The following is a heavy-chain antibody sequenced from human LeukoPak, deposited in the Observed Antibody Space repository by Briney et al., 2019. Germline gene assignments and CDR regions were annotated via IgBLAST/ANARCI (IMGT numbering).Heavy chain of an antibody. V-gene: IGHV5-51*01. CDR1: GYSFTSYW. J-gene: IGHJ4*02. CDR3: ARHLGATVNTLYYFDY. CDR2: IYPGDSDT. Sequence: GESLKISCKSSGYSFTSYWIAWVRQMPGKGLEWMGIIYPGDSDTRYSPSFQGQVTISADKSISTAYLQWSSLKASDTAMYYCARHLGATVNTLYYFDYWGQGTLVTVSS. D-gene: IGHD4-17*01.